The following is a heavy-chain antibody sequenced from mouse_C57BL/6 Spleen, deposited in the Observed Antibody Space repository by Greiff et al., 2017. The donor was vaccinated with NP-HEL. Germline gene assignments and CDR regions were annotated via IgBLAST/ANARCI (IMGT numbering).Heavy chain of an antibody. V-gene: IGHV5-17*01. CDR1: GFTFSDYG. Sequence: EVHLVESGGGLVKPGGSLKLSCAASGFTFSDYGMHWVRQAPEKGLEWVAYISSGSSTIYYADTVKGRFTISRDNAKNTLFLQMTSLRSEDTAMYYCARRTWYGSAMDYWGQGTSVTVSS. J-gene: IGHJ4*01. CDR2: ISSGSSTI. CDR3: ARRTWYGSAMDY. D-gene: IGHD1-1*01.